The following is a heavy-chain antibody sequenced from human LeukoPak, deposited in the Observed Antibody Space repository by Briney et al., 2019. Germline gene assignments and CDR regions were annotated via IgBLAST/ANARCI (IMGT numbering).Heavy chain of an antibody. J-gene: IGHJ3*02. D-gene: IGHD2-21*01. Sequence: ASVKVSCKAAGYTSTRPDINWVRQATGKGLEWLGWMNPSDQTGYAQNFQGRLTFTRDISRNTAYMELSSLTPDDTAVYFCARYTIANGFDMWGQGTVVTVSS. V-gene: IGHV1-8*01. CDR3: ARYTIANGFDM. CDR1: GYTSTRPD. CDR2: MNPSDQT.